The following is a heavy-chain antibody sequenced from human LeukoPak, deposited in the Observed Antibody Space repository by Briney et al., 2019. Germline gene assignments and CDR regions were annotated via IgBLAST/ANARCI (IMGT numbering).Heavy chain of an antibody. D-gene: IGHD3-22*01. Sequence: GGSLRLSCAASGFTFSSYGMHWVRQAPGKGLEWVAFIRYDGSNKYYADSVKGRFTISRDNSKNTLYLQMDSLRAEDTAVYYCAKNPSYDSSGYYPDYWGQGTLVTVSS. CDR1: GFTFSSYG. J-gene: IGHJ4*02. V-gene: IGHV3-30*02. CDR3: AKNPSYDSSGYYPDY. CDR2: IRYDGSNK.